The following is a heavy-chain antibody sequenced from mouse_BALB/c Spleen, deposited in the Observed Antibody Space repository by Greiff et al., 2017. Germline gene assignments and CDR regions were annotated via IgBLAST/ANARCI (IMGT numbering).Heavy chain of an antibody. Sequence: VQLQQSGAELAKPRASVKMSCKASGYTFTSYWMHWVQQRPGQGLEWIGYINPSTGYTEYNQKFKDKATLTADKSSSTAYMQLSSLTSEDSAVYYCAREGGQLGFPPWFAYWGQGTLVTVSA. J-gene: IGHJ3*01. CDR3: AREGGQLGFPPWFAY. CDR1: GYTFTSYW. CDR2: INPSTGYT. D-gene: IGHD3-2*01. V-gene: IGHV1-7*01.